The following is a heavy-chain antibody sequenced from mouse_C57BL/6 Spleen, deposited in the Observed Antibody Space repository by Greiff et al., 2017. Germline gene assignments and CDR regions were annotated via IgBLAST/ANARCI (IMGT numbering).Heavy chain of an antibody. J-gene: IGHJ1*03. V-gene: IGHV6-6*01. D-gene: IGHD1-1*01. CDR1: GFTFSDAW. CDR2: IRNKANNHAT. CDR3: TRRATVVGWYFDV. Sequence: EVMLVESGGGLVQPGGSMKLSCAASGFTFSDAWMDWVRQSPEKGLEWVAEIRNKANNHATYYAESVKGRFTISRDDSKSSVYLQMNSLRAEDTGIYYCTRRATVVGWYFDVWGTGTTVTVSS.